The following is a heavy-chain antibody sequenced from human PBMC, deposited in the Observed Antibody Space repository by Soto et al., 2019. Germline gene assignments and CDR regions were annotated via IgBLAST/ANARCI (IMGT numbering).Heavy chain of an antibody. V-gene: IGHV3-30-3*01. CDR2: ISYDGSNK. D-gene: IGHD5-18*01. J-gene: IGHJ6*02. Sequence: GGSLRLSCAASGFTFSSYAMHWVRQAPGKGLEWVAVISYDGSNKYYADSVKGRFTISRDNSKNTLYLQMNSLRAEDTAVYYCARGGQSKGYSYGPFGMDVWGQWTTVTVSS. CDR3: ARGGQSKGYSYGPFGMDV. CDR1: GFTFSSYA.